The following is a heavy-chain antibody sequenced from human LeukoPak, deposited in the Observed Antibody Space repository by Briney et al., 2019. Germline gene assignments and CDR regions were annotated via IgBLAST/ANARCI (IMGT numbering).Heavy chain of an antibody. V-gene: IGHV3-23*01. Sequence: GGSLRLSCTASGFTFSSYAMSWVRQAPGKGLEWVSAISGSGGSTYYADSVKGRFTIPRDNSKNTLYLQMNSLRAEDTAVYYCAKRLLPSCYDPYYFDYWGQGTLVTVSS. D-gene: IGHD3-16*01. CDR3: AKRLLPSCYDPYYFDY. CDR1: GFTFSSYA. CDR2: ISGSGGST. J-gene: IGHJ4*02.